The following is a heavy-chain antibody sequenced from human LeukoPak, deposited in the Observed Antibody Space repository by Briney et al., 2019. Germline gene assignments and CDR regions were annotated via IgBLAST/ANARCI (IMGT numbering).Heavy chain of an antibody. CDR3: AKDMGEVATILIDY. D-gene: IGHD5-12*01. CDR2: IKQDGSEK. J-gene: IGHJ4*02. V-gene: IGHV3-7*03. Sequence: GGSLRLSCAASGFTFSSYWMSWVRQAPGKGLEWVANIKQDGSEKYYVDSVKGRFTISRDNAKNSLYLQMNSLRAEDTALYYCAKDMGEVATILIDYWGQGTLVTVSS. CDR1: GFTFSSYW.